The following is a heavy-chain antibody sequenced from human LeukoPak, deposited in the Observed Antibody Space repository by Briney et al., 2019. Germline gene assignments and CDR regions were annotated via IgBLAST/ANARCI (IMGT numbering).Heavy chain of an antibody. V-gene: IGHV4-59*10. CDR1: GGSFSGYY. D-gene: IGHD3-22*01. Sequence: LSLTCAVYGGSFSGYYWSWIRQPAGKGLEWVGLIYASGNTYYNPSLKSRVTISVDTSKNQFSLKLSSVTAADTAVYYCARRTSYYYDSSGYFYFDYWGQGTLVTVSS. CDR2: IYASGNT. J-gene: IGHJ4*02. CDR3: ARRTSYYYDSSGYFYFDY.